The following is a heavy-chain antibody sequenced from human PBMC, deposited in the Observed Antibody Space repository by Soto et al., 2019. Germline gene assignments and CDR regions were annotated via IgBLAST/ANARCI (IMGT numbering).Heavy chain of an antibody. J-gene: IGHJ4*01. D-gene: IGHD2-21*02. CDR2: IYYSGST. CDR1: RGSVSSYD. CDR3: ARGIDPCGGDCYPPDYFDY. V-gene: IGHV4-59*02. Sequence: PSCCMSLTCTLCRGSVSSYDLARIRQPQGKGLEWIGYIYYSGSTNYNPSLKSRVTISVDTSKNQFSLKLSSVTAADTAVYYCARGIDPCGGDCYPPDYFDYWGHGTLVTVSS.